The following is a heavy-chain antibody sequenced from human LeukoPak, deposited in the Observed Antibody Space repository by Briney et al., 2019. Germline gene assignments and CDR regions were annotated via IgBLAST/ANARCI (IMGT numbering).Heavy chain of an antibody. CDR2: TSYDGTSE. CDR1: GFSFRRYD. Sequence: GTSLRLSCAASGFSFRRYDMHWVRQAPGKGLEWVAATSYDGTSELYADFVKGRFSISRDNSRNTLSLQMDTLRPEDTAIYYCARAKGLAGSYLDNWFDRWGQGTRVIASS. V-gene: IGHV3-30*04. J-gene: IGHJ5*02. CDR3: ARAKGLAGSYLDNWFDR. D-gene: IGHD1-26*01.